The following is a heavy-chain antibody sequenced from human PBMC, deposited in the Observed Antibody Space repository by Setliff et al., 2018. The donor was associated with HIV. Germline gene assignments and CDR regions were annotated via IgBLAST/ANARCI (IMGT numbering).Heavy chain of an antibody. Sequence: GGSLRLSCVASGFTFNTYEMNWVRQAPGKGLEWVSHIGSSGTSIYYADSVKGRFTSSRDNAKNSLYLQMNSLRAGDTAFYYCARGRVPGNYWGQGTLVTVSS. CDR2: IGSSGTSI. CDR3: ARGRVPGNY. D-gene: IGHD2-2*01. J-gene: IGHJ4*02. V-gene: IGHV3-48*03. CDR1: GFTFNTYE.